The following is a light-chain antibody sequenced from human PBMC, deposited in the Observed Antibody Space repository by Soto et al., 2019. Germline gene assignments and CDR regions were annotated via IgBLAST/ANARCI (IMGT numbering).Light chain of an antibody. CDR3: MQALQTPYT. Sequence: DIVMTQSPLSLPVTPGEPASISCRSSQSLLXXXGYNYLDWYLQKPGQSPQLLIYLGSNRASGVPXRXXXSXSGTDXTLKIXRXXXXXXXVYYXMQALQTPYTFGQGTKLEIK. V-gene: IGKV2-28*01. CDR1: QSLLXXXGYNY. J-gene: IGKJ2*01. CDR2: LGS.